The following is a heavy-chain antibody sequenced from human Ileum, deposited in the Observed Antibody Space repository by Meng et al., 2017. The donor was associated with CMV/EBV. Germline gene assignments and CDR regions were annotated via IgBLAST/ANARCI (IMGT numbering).Heavy chain of an antibody. CDR3: ARTQDCSTTSCYTGFDP. CDR2: IKYSGRT. CDR1: GSIGSVDYS. D-gene: IGHD2-2*01. Sequence: GSIGSVDYSWSWIRPPPGKSLEWIGFIKYSGRTCCSPTLTSRVTVSLDTSENHFSLRLSSVTAADTAVYYCARTQDCSTTSCYTGFDPWGQGTLVPSPQ. V-gene: IGHV4-30-4*08. J-gene: IGHJ5*02.